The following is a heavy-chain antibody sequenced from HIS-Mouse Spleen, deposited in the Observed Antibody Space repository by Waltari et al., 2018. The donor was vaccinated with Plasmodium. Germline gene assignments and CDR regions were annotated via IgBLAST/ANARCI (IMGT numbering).Heavy chain of an antibody. CDR3: ARVTSSGVYWYFDL. J-gene: IGHJ2*01. CDR1: GGSFSGYY. CDR2: INHSGST. V-gene: IGHV4-34*01. Sequence: QVQLQQWGAGLLKPSENLSLTCAVYGGSFSGYYWRWLRPPPGQGLEWIGEINHSGSTNYNPSLKSRVTISVDTSKNQFSLKLSSVTAADTAVYYCARVTSSGVYWYFDLWGRGTLVTVSS. D-gene: IGHD3-3*01.